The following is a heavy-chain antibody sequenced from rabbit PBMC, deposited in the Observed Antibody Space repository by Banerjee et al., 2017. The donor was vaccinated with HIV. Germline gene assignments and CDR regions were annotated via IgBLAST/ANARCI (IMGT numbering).Heavy chain of an antibody. CDR3: ARDDPGYIGYASPTSYFSF. J-gene: IGHJ3*01. Sequence: QSLEESGGDLVKPGASLTVTCTASGFTLSSYWICWVRQAPGKGLEWIACIYTGSGTTYYASWAKGRYTISKTSSTTVTLQMTSLTAADTATYFCARDDPGYIGYASPTSYFSFWGQGTLVTVS. CDR2: IYTGSGTT. V-gene: IGHV1S40*01. CDR1: GFTLSSYW. D-gene: IGHD7-1*01.